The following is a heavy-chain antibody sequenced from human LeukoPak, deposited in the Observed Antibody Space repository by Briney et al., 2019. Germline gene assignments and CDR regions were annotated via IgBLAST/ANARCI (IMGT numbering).Heavy chain of an antibody. CDR2: IFYTGQA. D-gene: IGHD3-16*01. CDR3: AKFGAVYDMYV. J-gene: IGHJ6*02. Sequence: SGTLSLTRTLPVGSLSVHYWTGIPPPPGKGREWIGQIFYTGQADYNPSLMSRLAISVDTSRNQISLQLNSVPAGDTAVYYCAKFGAVYDMYVWGQGTTVGVSS. V-gene: IGHV4-59*11. CDR1: VGSLSVHY.